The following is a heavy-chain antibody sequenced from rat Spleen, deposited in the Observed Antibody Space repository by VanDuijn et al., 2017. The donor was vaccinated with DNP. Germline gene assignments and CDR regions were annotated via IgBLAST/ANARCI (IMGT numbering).Heavy chain of an antibody. Sequence: QVELKESGPGLVQPSQTLSLTCTVSAVSLTSYGVSWIRQSPGKGLEWIAAISSVGNTYYNLALKSRLSISRDTSKSQVFLKMSSLQTEDTAIYFCTRKMDWGQGVMVTVSA. V-gene: IGHV2S12*01. J-gene: IGHJ2*01. CDR1: AVSLTSYG. CDR3: TRKMD. D-gene: IGHD1-12*02. CDR2: ISSVGNT.